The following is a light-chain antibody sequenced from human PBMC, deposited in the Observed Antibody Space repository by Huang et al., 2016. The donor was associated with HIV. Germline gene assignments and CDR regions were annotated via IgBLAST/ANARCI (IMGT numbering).Light chain of an antibody. V-gene: IGKV1-9*01. CDR2: VPS. J-gene: IGKJ5*01. CDR1: QGIRSH. CDR3: QQLNTYPIT. Sequence: IQLTQSPSSLSASVGDRVTITCRASQGIRSHVAWYQLKPGKAPKLLIYVPSTLRSRVPSRLSGSGSGTDFTLTISSLQPDDFASYYCQQLNTYPITFGQGTRLEIK.